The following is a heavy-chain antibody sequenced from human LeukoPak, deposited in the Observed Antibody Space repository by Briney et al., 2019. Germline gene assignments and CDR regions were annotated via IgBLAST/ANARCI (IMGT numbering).Heavy chain of an antibody. CDR1: GGAISSDNYY. J-gene: IGHJ4*02. Sequence: SETLSLTCTVSGGAISSDNYYWGWIRQPPGKGLEWIGSINYSGTTYYNPSLKSRVSISVDTSRTQFSLRLSSATAADTAVYYCAGLSDYWGQGTLVTVSS. CDR2: INYSGTT. V-gene: IGHV4-39*01. CDR3: AGLSDY.